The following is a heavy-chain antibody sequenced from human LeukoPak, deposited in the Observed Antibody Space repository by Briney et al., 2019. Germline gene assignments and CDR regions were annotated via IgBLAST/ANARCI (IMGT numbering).Heavy chain of an antibody. V-gene: IGHV3-23*01. CDR1: GFTFSNYG. CDR2: ISGSDGAT. Sequence: GGSLRLSCAASGFTFSNYGMSWVRQAPGKGLDWVSAISGSDGATYYADSVKGRFTISRDNSKNTLYLQMNSLRAEDTAVYYCAKDGPVATFWGQGTLVTVSS. CDR3: AKDGPVATF. J-gene: IGHJ4*02. D-gene: IGHD5-12*01.